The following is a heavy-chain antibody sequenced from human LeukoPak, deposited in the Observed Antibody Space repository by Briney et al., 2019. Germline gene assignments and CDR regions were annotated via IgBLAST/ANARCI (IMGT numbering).Heavy chain of an antibody. V-gene: IGHV1-18*01. CDR1: GYTFTSYG. J-gene: IGHJ4*02. D-gene: IGHD3-10*01. CDR3: AREAECYGSGSYYYPPPPFDY. CDR2: ISAYNGNT. Sequence: ASVKVSCKASGYTFTSYGISWVRQAPGQGLEWMGWISAYNGNTKYAQKLQGRVTMTTDTSTSTASMELWSLKSDDTAVYYCAREAECYGSGSYYYPPPPFDYWGQGTLVTVSS.